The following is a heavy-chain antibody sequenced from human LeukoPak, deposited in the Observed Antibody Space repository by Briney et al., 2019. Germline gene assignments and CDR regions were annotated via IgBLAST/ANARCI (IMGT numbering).Heavy chain of an antibody. CDR3: ARETSSGYLFKPASYFDY. CDR2: IYYSGNT. J-gene: IGHJ4*02. V-gene: IGHV4-39*01. CDR1: GGSISSSSYS. D-gene: IGHD3-22*01. Sequence: SETLSLTCIVSGGSISSSSYSWGWIRQPPGKGLEWIGTIYYSGNTYYNPSLKSRVTISVDTSKTQFSLKLSSVTAADTAVYYCARETSSGYLFKPASYFDYWGQGTLVTVSS.